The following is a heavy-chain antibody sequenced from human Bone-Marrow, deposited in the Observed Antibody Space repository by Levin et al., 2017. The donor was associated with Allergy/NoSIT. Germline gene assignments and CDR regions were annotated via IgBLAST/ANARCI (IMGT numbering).Heavy chain of an antibody. J-gene: IGHJ4*02. CDR2: IDYSGRT. V-gene: IGHV4-59*01. CDR3: ARGHPSSPRTSDS. Sequence: SETLSLTCTVSGGSISGYFWTWIRQPPGKGLEWVGYIDYSGRTNYNPSLKTRVSISRDTSKSQFSLMLSSVTAADTAVYYCARGHPSSPRTSDSWGQGTLVTVAS. D-gene: IGHD6-13*01. CDR1: GGSISGYF.